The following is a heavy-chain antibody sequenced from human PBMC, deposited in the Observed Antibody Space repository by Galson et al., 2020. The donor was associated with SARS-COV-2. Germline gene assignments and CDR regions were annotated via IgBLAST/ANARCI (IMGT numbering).Heavy chain of an antibody. J-gene: IGHJ6*02. D-gene: IGHD1-20*01. V-gene: IGHV3-30-3*01. CDR1: GFTFSSYA. Sequence: TGGSLRLSCAASGFTFSSYAMHWVRQAPGKGLEWVAVISYDGSNKYYADSVKGRFTISRDNSKNTLYLQMNSLRAEDTAVYYCARSNWNHYGMDVWGQGTTVTVSS. CDR2: ISYDGSNK. CDR3: ARSNWNHYGMDV.